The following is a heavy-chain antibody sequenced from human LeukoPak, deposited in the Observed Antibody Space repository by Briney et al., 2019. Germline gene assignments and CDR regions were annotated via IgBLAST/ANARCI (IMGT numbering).Heavy chain of an antibody. V-gene: IGHV1-2*02. Sequence: ASVKVSCKASGYTFTGYYLHWVRQAPGQGLEWMGWIKPNSGDTNYAQKFQGRVTMTRDTSISTVYMELSRLRSDDTAVYYCARDSGERGSGSYLIAYWGQGTLVTVSS. CDR2: IKPNSGDT. D-gene: IGHD3-10*01. J-gene: IGHJ4*02. CDR3: ARDSGERGSGSYLIAY. CDR1: GYTFTGYY.